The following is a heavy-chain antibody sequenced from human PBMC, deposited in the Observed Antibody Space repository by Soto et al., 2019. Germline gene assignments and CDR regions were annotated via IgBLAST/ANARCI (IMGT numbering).Heavy chain of an antibody. CDR2: INPNSGST. D-gene: IGHD2-15*01. J-gene: IGHJ5*02. CDR3: ARSRGRGYCSGGSCYSVDP. V-gene: IGHV1-2*02. Sequence: ASVKVSCKASGYTFTGYYLHWVRQAPGQGLGWMGWINPNSGSTNYAQKCQGRVTITRDTCISTAYMGLSRLRSDDTAVYYCARSRGRGYCSGGSCYSVDPWGQGTLFTVSS. CDR1: GYTFTGYY.